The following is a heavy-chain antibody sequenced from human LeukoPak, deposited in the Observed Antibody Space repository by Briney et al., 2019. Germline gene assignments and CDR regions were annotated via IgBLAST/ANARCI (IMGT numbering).Heavy chain of an antibody. V-gene: IGHV3-9*01. CDR1: GFTFDDYA. CDR2: INWNSDSI. J-gene: IGHJ4*02. D-gene: IGHD4-17*01. CDR3: ARGRRGDYPLDFFDY. Sequence: GGSLRLSCAVSGFTFDDYAMHWVRHVPGKGLEWVSGINWNSDSIGYADSVKGRFTISRDNSKNTLYLQMNSLGAEDTAVYYCARGRRGDYPLDFFDYWGQGTLVTVSS.